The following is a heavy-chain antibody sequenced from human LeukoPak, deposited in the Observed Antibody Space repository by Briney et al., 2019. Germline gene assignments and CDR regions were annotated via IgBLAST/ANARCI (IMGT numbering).Heavy chain of an antibody. CDR1: GYTFTGYY. D-gene: IGHD2-2*01. CDR3: ARSGIVVVPAASPYYYGMDV. CDR2: INPNSGGT. J-gene: IGHJ6*02. V-gene: IGHV1-2*02. Sequence: ASVKVSCKASGYTFTGYYMHWVRQAPGQGLEWMGWINPNSGGTNYAQKFQGRVTMTRDTSISTAYMELRRLRSDDTAVYYCARSGIVVVPAASPYYYGMDVWGQGTTVTVSS.